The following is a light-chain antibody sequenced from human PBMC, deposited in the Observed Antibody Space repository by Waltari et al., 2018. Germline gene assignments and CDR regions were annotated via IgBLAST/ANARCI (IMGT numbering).Light chain of an antibody. V-gene: IGKV3-11*01. CDR2: GAS. J-gene: IGKJ2*01. Sequence: EIVLTQSPATLSLSPGERATLSCWASQSVSGHLAWYQQKPGQAPRLLSYGASSRATGIPARFSGSGSGTDFTLTISSLEPEDFAVYYCQQRSNWPPYTFGQGTKLEIK. CDR3: QQRSNWPPYT. CDR1: QSVSGH.